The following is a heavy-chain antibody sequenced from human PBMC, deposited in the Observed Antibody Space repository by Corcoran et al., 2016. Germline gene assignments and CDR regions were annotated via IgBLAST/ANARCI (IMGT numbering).Heavy chain of an antibody. Sequence: QVQLVQSGAEVKKPGASVKVSCKASGYTFTGYYMHWVRQAPGQGLEWMGWINPNSGGTNYAQKFQGRVTMTRDTSISTAYMELSRLRSDETAVYYCARDPGITMVRGAFDYWGQGTLVTVSS. J-gene: IGHJ4*02. CDR2: INPNSGGT. CDR3: ARDPGITMVRGAFDY. V-gene: IGHV1-2*02. D-gene: IGHD3-10*01. CDR1: GYTFTGYY.